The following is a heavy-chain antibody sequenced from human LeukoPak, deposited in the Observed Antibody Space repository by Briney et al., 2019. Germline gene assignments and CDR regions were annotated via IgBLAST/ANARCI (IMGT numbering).Heavy chain of an antibody. CDR2: ITGGGRT. Sequence: PGGSLRLSCAASGFTFNNYAVMWVRQAHGQGLEWVSAITGGGRTYYADSVKGRFTISRDNSKNTLYLQMNRLRDEDTARYFCARDPNGDYIGAFDFLGQGTVVTVCS. CDR1: GFTFNNYA. D-gene: IGHD4-17*01. J-gene: IGHJ3*01. V-gene: IGHV3-23*01. CDR3: ARDPNGDYIGAFDF.